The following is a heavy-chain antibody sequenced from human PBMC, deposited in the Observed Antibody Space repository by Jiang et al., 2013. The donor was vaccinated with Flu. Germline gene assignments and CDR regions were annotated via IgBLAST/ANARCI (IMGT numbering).Heavy chain of an antibody. Sequence: AASGFTFSGYEMNWVRQAPGKGLEWVSHISSSGTTILYADSVKGRFTMSRDNAKNTLYLQMNSLRAEDTAVYYCFLFARDLNGGFDIWGQGTMVTVSS. D-gene: IGHD2-8*01. J-gene: IGHJ3*02. CDR3: FLFARDLNGGFDI. CDR2: ISSSGTTI. V-gene: IGHV3-48*03. CDR1: GFTFSGYE.